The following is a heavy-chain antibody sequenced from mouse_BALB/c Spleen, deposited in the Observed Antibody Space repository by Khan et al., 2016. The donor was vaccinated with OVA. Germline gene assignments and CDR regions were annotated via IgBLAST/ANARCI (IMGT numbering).Heavy chain of an antibody. CDR2: INPCNGYT. D-gene: IGHD2-14*01. CDR3: VRDGAYHRNDGWFAY. V-gene: IGHV1-4*01. CDR1: GYTFTSYT. Sequence: QIQLVQSGAELARPGASVKMSCKASGYTFTSYTIHWIKLRPGQGLEWIGYINPCNGYTNYNQKFRDKATLTADKSSTTAYMQLSSLTSDDSAVYNCVRDGAYHRNDGWFAYWGQGTLVTVSA. J-gene: IGHJ3*01.